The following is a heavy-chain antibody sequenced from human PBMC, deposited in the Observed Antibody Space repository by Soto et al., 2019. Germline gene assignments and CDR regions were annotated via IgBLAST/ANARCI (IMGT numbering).Heavy chain of an antibody. CDR2: IDYSGGT. J-gene: IGHJ4*02. CDR3: ASTKDETLYFDY. Sequence: QLQLQESGPGLVKPSGTLSLTCTVSGDSISITSCYWGWVRQPPGKGLEWIGSIDYSGGTHFNPSLQCRVTISGDASKEQFSLKLRSVTAADTAVYYCASTKDETLYFDYWGQGTLVTVSS. D-gene: IGHD2-15*01. V-gene: IGHV4-39*01. CDR1: GDSISITSCY.